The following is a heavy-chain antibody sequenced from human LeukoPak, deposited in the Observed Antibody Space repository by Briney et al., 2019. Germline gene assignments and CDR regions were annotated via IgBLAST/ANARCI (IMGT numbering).Heavy chain of an antibody. CDR2: ISSSGSTI. CDR3: ARLTIVAVAGFDY. V-gene: IGHV3-48*03. CDR1: GFTFSSYE. D-gene: IGHD6-19*01. Sequence: PGGSLRLSCAASGFTFSSYEMNWVRQAPGKGLEWVSYISSSGSTIYYADSVEGRFTISRDNAKNSLYLQMNSLRAEDTAVYYCARLTIVAVAGFDYWGQGTLVTVDS. J-gene: IGHJ4*02.